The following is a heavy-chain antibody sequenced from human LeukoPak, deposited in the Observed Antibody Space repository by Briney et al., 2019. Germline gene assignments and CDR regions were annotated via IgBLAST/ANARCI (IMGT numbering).Heavy chain of an antibody. CDR3: ASPEDYGDFQNNQFDY. V-gene: IGHV1-69*13. Sequence: ASVNVSCKSSGGTFSSYAISWVRQAPGQGLEWMGGIIPIFGTANYAQKFQGRVTITADESTSTAYMELSSLRSEDTAVYYCASPEDYGDFQNNQFDYWGQGTLVTVSS. J-gene: IGHJ4*02. CDR1: GGTFSSYA. D-gene: IGHD4-17*01. CDR2: IIPIFGTA.